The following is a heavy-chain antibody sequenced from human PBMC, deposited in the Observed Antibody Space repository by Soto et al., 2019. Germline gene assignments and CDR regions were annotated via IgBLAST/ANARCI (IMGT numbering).Heavy chain of an antibody. CDR1: GFIFNTYA. CDR3: AKDLRDVVVVSPVTLY. CDR2: INGNGSKT. V-gene: IGHV3-23*01. D-gene: IGHD2-15*01. Sequence: GGSLRLSCAASGFIFNTYAMTWVRQAPGKGLEWVSTINGNGSKTYYADSVKGRFTISRDNSKNTLYLQMNTLRAEDTALYYCAKDLRDVVVVSPVTLYWGQGTLVTVSS. J-gene: IGHJ4*02.